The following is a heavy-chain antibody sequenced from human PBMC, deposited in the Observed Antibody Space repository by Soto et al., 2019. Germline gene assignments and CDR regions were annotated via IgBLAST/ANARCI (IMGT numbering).Heavy chain of an antibody. CDR3: ARVPTPTHGDSDKNNWFDP. CDR2: ISPYNGNT. D-gene: IGHD3-9*01. J-gene: IGHJ5*02. V-gene: IGHV1-18*04. Sequence: QVQLVQSGGEVKKPGASVTVSCKTYGYTFTTYGINWVRQAPGQGLEWMGWISPYNGNTKYAQSLQGRVTMTTDTSTSTAYMELRSLRSDETAVYYCARVPTPTHGDSDKNNWFDPLGQGTLVTVSS. CDR1: GYTFTTYG.